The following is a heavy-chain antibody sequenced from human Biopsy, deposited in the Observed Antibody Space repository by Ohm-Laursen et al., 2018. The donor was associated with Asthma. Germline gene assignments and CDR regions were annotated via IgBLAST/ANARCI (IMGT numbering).Heavy chain of an antibody. CDR3: VSPPGY. CDR1: DGSISSSSYY. V-gene: IGHV4-39*01. J-gene: IGHJ4*02. Sequence: SQTLSLTCTVSDGSISSSSYYWGWIRRPPGKGLEFIGTIYYSGSTYYNPSLKSRVTLSVDASKNQFSLKLTSVTAADTAVYYCVSPPGYWGQGTRVTVSS. CDR2: IYYSGST.